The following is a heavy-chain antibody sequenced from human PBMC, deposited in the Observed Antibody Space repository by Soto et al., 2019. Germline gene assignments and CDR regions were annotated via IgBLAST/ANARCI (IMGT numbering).Heavy chain of an antibody. V-gene: IGHV5-10-1*01. CDR1: GYSFTSYW. J-gene: IGHJ5*02. Sequence: GESLKISCKGSGYSFTSYWISWVRQMPGKGLEWMGRIDPSDSYTNYSPSFQGHVTISADKSISTAYLQWSSLKASDTAMYYCARHSRGYGRVNWFDPWGQGTLVTVSS. D-gene: IGHD5-18*01. CDR2: IDPSDSYT. CDR3: ARHSRGYGRVNWFDP.